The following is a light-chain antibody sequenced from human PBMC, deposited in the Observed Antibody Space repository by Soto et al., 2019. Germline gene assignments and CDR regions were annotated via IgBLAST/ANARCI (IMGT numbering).Light chain of an antibody. Sequence: DIQMTQSPSTLSASVGDRVTITCRASQSISSWLAWYQQKPGKAPKLLIYDGSSLESGVPSRFSGSGSGTEFTLTISSLQPDDFATYYCQQYNSYSWTFGQGTKLEIK. V-gene: IGKV1-5*01. CDR1: QSISSW. CDR3: QQYNSYSWT. CDR2: DGS. J-gene: IGKJ1*01.